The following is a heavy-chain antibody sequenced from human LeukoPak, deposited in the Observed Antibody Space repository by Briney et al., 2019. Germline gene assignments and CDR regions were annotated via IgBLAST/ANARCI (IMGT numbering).Heavy chain of an antibody. D-gene: IGHD1-1*01. CDR1: GFTFSDCH. CDR2: IWYDEDAK. CDR3: ARERRGNAFDI. V-gene: IGHV3-33*01. Sequence: GGSLRLSCAVSGFTFSDCHIHWVRQAPGKGLDWVALIWYDEDAKFYADSVKGRFTISRDNSKDTLYLQMNSLGVEDTAVYYRARERRGNAFDIWGQGTMVTVSS. J-gene: IGHJ3*02.